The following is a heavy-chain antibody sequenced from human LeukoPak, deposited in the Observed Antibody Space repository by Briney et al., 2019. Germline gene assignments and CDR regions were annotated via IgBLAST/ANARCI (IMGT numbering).Heavy chain of an antibody. V-gene: IGHV4-4*09. CDR1: GGSISSYY. CDR3: ARLCSSSPLFGYYYYMDV. CDR2: IYTSGST. D-gene: IGHD6-6*01. Sequence: SETLSLTCTVSGGSISSYYWSWIRQPPGKGLEWIGYIYTSGSTNYNPSLKSRVTISVDTSKNQFSLKLSSVTAADTAVYYCARLCSSSPLFGYYYYMDVWGKGTTVTVSS. J-gene: IGHJ6*03.